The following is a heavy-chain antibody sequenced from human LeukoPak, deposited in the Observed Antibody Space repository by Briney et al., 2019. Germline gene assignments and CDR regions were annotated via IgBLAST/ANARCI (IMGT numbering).Heavy chain of an antibody. Sequence: SGTLSLTCTVSGGSISSSSYYWGWIRQPPGKGLEWIGSIYYSGSTYYNPSLKSRVTISVDTSKNQFSLKLSSVTAADTAVYYCARQLVVPALDYWGQGTLVTVSS. V-gene: IGHV4-39*01. CDR2: IYYSGST. D-gene: IGHD2-2*01. CDR3: ARQLVVPALDY. CDR1: GGSISSSSYY. J-gene: IGHJ4*02.